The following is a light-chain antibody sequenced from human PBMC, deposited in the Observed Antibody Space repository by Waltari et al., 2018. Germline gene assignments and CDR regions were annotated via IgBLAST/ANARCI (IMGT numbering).Light chain of an antibody. CDR3: QQYYSIGGT. V-gene: IGKV4-1*01. CDR2: WAS. Sequence: DIVMTQSPDSLAVSPGERATINCKSSQSILYSSSNQNYLAWYQQKPGQPPKVLIYWASTRESGVPYRFSGSGSGTDFTLTISNLQAEDVAVYYCQQYYSIGGTFGQGTRVDIK. CDR1: QSILYSSSNQNY. J-gene: IGKJ1*01.